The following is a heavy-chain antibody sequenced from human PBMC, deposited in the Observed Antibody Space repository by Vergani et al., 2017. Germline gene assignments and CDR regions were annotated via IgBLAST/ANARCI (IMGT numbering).Heavy chain of an antibody. CDR2: IYYSGST. J-gene: IGHJ5*02. V-gene: IGHV4-39*01. CDR1: GASIRCSNYY. Sequence: QLQLQESGPGLVKPSATLSLPCSVSGASIRCSNYYWGWIRQPPGKGLEWIASIYYSGSTYYKPSLKSRVTISVDTSKNQFSLKLSPVTAADTAVYFCARHSTVEWLVKLGWIDPWGQGILVTVSS. D-gene: IGHD6-19*01. CDR3: ARHSTVEWLVKLGWIDP.